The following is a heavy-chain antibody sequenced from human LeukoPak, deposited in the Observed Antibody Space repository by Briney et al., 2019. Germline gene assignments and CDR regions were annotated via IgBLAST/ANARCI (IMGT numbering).Heavy chain of an antibody. D-gene: IGHD1-20*01. Sequence: GGSLRLSCAASGFTFSSYSMNWVRQAPGKGLEWVSSISSSSSYIYYADSVKGRFTISRNNAKDSLYLQMNSLRAEDTAVYYCARDRDNWNDPYFDYWGQGTLVTVSS. CDR2: ISSSSSYI. CDR3: ARDRDNWNDPYFDY. J-gene: IGHJ4*02. V-gene: IGHV3-21*01. CDR1: GFTFSSYS.